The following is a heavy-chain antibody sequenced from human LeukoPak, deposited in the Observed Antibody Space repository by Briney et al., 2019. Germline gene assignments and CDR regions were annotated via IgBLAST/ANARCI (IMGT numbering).Heavy chain of an antibody. J-gene: IGHJ6*04. Sequence: GRSLRLSCAASGFTFSSYAMHWVRQAPGKGLELVAVISYYGSNKYYADSVKGRFTISRDNSKHTLYLQMNSPRAEDTAVYYCARDRIKYYYGSGSYYTPLYYYGMDVWGKGTTVTVSS. CDR3: ARDRIKYYYGSGSYYTPLYYYGMDV. CDR2: ISYYGSNK. V-gene: IGHV3-30*04. CDR1: GFTFSSYA. D-gene: IGHD3-10*01.